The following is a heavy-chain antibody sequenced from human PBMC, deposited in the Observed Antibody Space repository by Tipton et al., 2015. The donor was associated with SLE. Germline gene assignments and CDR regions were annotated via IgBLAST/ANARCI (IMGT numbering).Heavy chain of an antibody. V-gene: IGHV4-30-4*01. J-gene: IGHJ4*02. D-gene: IGHD5-18*01. CDR3: ARGRYSYGLHLDY. Sequence: LRLSCTVSGGSISSGDYYWSWIRQPPGKGLEWIGYIYDSGSGSTYYNPSLKSRVTISVDTSKNQFSLRLSSVTAADTAVYYCARGRYSYGLHLDYWGQGTLVTVSS. CDR2: IYDSGSGST. CDR1: GGSISSGDYY.